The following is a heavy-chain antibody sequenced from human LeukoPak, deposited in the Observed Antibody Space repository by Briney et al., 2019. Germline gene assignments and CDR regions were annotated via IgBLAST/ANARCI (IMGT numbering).Heavy chain of an antibody. CDR2: TYYRAKWFN. Sequence: SQTLSLTCAISGDSVSSNSATWNWIRQSPSRGLEWLGRTYYRAKWFNDYAESVQSRITINPDTSKNQFSLQLNSVTPEDTAVYYCTRGDRGHDIPPFDYWGQGTLVTVSS. J-gene: IGHJ4*02. CDR1: GDSVSSNSAT. D-gene: IGHD5-12*01. V-gene: IGHV6-1*01. CDR3: TRGDRGHDIPPFDY.